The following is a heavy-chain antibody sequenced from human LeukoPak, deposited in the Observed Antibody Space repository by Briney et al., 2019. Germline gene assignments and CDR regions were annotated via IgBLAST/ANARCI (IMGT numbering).Heavy chain of an antibody. CDR1: GGSISSSSYY. Sequence: SETLSLTCTVSGGSISSSSYYWGWIRHPPGKGLEWIGSIYYSGSTYYNPSLKSRVTISVDTSKNQFSLKLSSVTAADTAVYYCALSEGGWTPFDYWGQGTLVTVSS. CDR2: IYYSGST. J-gene: IGHJ4*02. CDR3: ALSEGGWTPFDY. D-gene: IGHD2-15*01. V-gene: IGHV4-39*01.